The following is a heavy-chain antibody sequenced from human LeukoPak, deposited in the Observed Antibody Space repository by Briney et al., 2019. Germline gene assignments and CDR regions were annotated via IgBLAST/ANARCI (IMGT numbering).Heavy chain of an antibody. CDR3: ARDPVVVVVAATAPEYYMDV. J-gene: IGHJ6*03. CDR1: GFTFSSYW. D-gene: IGHD2-15*01. Sequence: PGGSLRLSCAASGFTFSSYWMSWVRQAPGKGLEWVANIKQDRSEKYYVDSVKGRFTISRDNAKNSLYLQMNSLRAEDTAVYYCARDPVVVVVAATAPEYYMDVWGKGTTVTVSS. CDR2: IKQDRSEK. V-gene: IGHV3-7*01.